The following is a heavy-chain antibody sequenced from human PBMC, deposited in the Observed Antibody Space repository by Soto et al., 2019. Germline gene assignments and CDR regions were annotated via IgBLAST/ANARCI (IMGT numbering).Heavy chain of an antibody. CDR1: GGSISSGGYY. Sequence: SETLSLTCTVSGGSISSGGYYWSWIRQHPGKGLEWIGYIYYSGSTYYNPSLKSRVTISVDTSKNQFSLKLSSVTAADTAVYYCARDSYYYGSWNPPAWGQGTLVTVSS. D-gene: IGHD3-10*01. CDR2: IYYSGST. CDR3: ARDSYYYGSWNPPA. J-gene: IGHJ5*02. V-gene: IGHV4-31*03.